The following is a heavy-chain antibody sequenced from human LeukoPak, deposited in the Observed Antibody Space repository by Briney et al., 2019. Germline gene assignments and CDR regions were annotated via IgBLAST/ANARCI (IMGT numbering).Heavy chain of an antibody. V-gene: IGHV4-30-2*01. CDR2: IYHSGST. Sequence: SETLSLTCAVYGGSISSGGYSWNWIRQPPGKGLEWIGYIYHSGSTYYNPSLKSRVTISVDTSKNQFSLKLSSVTAADTAVYYCARAASGGGFDYWGQGTLVTVSS. J-gene: IGHJ4*02. CDR3: ARAASGGGFDY. D-gene: IGHD2-15*01. CDR1: GGSISSGGYS.